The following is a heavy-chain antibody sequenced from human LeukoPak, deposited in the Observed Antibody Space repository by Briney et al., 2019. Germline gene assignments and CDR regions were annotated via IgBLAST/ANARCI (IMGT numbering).Heavy chain of an antibody. D-gene: IGHD3-10*01. CDR2: INPNSGGT. J-gene: IGHJ3*02. Sequence: VASVKVSCKASGYTFTGYYMHWVRQAPGQGLEWMGWINPNSGGTNYAQKFQGRVTMTRDTSISTAYMELSRLRSDDTAVYYCAIESYGSGSYYRHAFDIWGQGTMVTVSS. CDR1: GYTFTGYY. V-gene: IGHV1-2*02. CDR3: AIESYGSGSYYRHAFDI.